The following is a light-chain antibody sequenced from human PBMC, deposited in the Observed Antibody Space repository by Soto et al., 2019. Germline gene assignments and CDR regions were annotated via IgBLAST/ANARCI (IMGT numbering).Light chain of an antibody. Sequence: QSVLTQPPSVSGAPGQTVTISCTGSSSNIGAGFDVHWYQHVPGTAPKLLIYGNTDRPSGVPDRFSGSKSGTSASLAITGLQPDDEADYYCQSYDTSLSASGVFGGGTKLNVL. J-gene: IGLJ3*02. CDR2: GNT. CDR3: QSYDTSLSASGV. V-gene: IGLV1-40*01. CDR1: SSNIGAGFD.